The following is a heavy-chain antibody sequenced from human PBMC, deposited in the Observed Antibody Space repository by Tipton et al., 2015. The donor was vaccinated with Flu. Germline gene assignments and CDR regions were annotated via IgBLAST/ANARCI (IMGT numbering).Heavy chain of an antibody. V-gene: IGHV3-33*01. Sequence: SLRLSCAASGFTFSNFAMHWVRQAPGKGLEWVAGVWYDGTNEYYADSVKGRFTISRDNAKNSLYLQMSSLRVGDTAVYYCARGPLPDSNWYNGMDVWGQGTTVTVSS. CDR3: ARGPLPDSNWYNGMDV. D-gene: IGHD6-13*01. CDR1: GFTFSNFA. CDR2: VWYDGTNE. J-gene: IGHJ6*02.